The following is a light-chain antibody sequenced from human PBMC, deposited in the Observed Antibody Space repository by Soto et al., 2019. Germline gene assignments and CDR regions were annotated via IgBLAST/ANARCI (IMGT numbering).Light chain of an antibody. CDR3: QQLNTYPT. V-gene: IGKV1-9*01. J-gene: IGKJ5*01. Sequence: IQLTQSPSSLSASVGDRVTITCRASQGVSSFLAWYQQEPGQAPKLLIYAASTLQSGVPSSFRGSGSGTDFTLTISSLQPEVFATYYCQQLNTYPTFGQGTRLEMK. CDR2: AAS. CDR1: QGVSSF.